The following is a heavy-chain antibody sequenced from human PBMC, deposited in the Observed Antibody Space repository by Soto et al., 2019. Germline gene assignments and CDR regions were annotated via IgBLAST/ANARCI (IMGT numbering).Heavy chain of an antibody. Sequence: PGGSLRLSCAASGFTFNNYAMSWVRRAPGKGLEWVSAISGSGRSTYYADSVKGRFAISRDNSKNMLYLQMNSLRAEDTAVYYCATGVDTAKDGYWGQGTLVTVSS. J-gene: IGHJ4*02. CDR2: ISGSGRST. D-gene: IGHD5-18*01. V-gene: IGHV3-23*01. CDR1: GFTFNNYA. CDR3: ATGVDTAKDGY.